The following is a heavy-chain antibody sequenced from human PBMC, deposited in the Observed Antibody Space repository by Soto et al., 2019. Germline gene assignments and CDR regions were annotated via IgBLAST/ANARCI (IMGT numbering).Heavy chain of an antibody. J-gene: IGHJ6*02. CDR3: AMSSSWYLDYYYYYGMDV. V-gene: IGHV1-69*01. D-gene: IGHD6-13*01. CDR2: IIPIFGTA. CDR1: GGTFSSYA. Sequence: QVQLVQSGAEVKKPGSSVKVSCKASGGTFSSYAISWVRQAPGQGLEWTGGIIPIFGTANYAQKFQGRVTITADESTSTAYMELSSLRSEDTAVYYCAMSSSWYLDYYYYYGMDVWGQGTTVTVSS.